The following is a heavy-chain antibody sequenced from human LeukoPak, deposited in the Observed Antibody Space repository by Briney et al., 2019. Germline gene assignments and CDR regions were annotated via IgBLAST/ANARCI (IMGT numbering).Heavy chain of an antibody. Sequence: PGGSLRLSCVVSGFTVSSNHMNWVRQAPGKGLEWVSITYTGGSTDYADSVKGRFTISRDNSKNTLYLQMHSLGAEDTAVFFCARFYSSGYSFDYWGQGTLVTVSS. CDR3: ARFYSSGYSFDY. J-gene: IGHJ4*02. CDR2: TYTGGST. D-gene: IGHD3-22*01. V-gene: IGHV3-66*02. CDR1: GFTVSSNH.